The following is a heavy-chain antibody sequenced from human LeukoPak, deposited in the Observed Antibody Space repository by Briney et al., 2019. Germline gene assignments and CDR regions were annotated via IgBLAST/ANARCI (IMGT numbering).Heavy chain of an antibody. V-gene: IGHV1-18*01. J-gene: IGHJ5*02. D-gene: IGHD4/OR15-4a*01. Sequence: ASVKVSCKTSGYTFRDYGITWGRQAPGQGLEWVGWIRNDNGNREYAQKIQGRVTMTRDTPTTTAHMELRSLTSDDNAVYYCASVTMVTTTPWSWGPKNIGQEVTWPDPWGRGTLVTVSS. CDR3: ASVTMVTTTPWSWGPKNIGQEVTWPDP. CDR2: IRNDNGNR. CDR1: GYTFRDYG.